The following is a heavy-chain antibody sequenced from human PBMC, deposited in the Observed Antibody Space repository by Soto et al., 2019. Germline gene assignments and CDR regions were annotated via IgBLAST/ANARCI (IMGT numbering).Heavy chain of an antibody. D-gene: IGHD3-10*01. CDR1: GGTFSSYA. J-gene: IGHJ6*02. V-gene: IGHV1-69*01. Sequence: QVQLVQSGAEVKKPGSSVKVSCKASGGTFSSYAISWVRQAPGQGLEWMGGIIPIFGTANYAQQFQGRVTITADESTSTAYMELSSLRSEDTAVYYCARDLRVPPSYGMDVWGQGTTVTVSS. CDR2: IIPIFGTA. CDR3: ARDLRVPPSYGMDV.